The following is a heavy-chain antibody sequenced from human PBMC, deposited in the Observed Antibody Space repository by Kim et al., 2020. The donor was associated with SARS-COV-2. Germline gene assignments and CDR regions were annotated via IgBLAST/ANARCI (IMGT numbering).Heavy chain of an antibody. CDR3: AKSVTPPPRQLVYYYGMDV. CDR1: GFTFDDYA. V-gene: IGHV3-9*01. J-gene: IGHJ6*02. Sequence: GGSLRLSCAASGFTFDDYAMHWVRQAPGKGLEWVSGISWNSGSIGYADSVKGRFTISRDNAKNSLYLQMNSLRAEDTALYYCAKSVTPPPRQLVYYYGMDVWGQGTTVTVSS. CDR2: ISWNSGSI. D-gene: IGHD6-13*01.